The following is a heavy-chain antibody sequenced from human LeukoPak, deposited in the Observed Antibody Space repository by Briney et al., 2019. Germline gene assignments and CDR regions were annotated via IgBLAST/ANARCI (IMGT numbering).Heavy chain of an antibody. D-gene: IGHD3-9*01. J-gene: IGHJ4*02. Sequence: KSGGSLRLSCAASGFTFSSYSMNWVRQAPGKGLEWVSSISSSSSYIYYADSVKGRFTISRDKAKNSLYLQMNSLRAEDTAVYYCATSTGGYFDWLLSLPTPAEFDYWGQGTLVTVSS. V-gene: IGHV3-21*01. CDR2: ISSSSSYI. CDR1: GFTFSSYS. CDR3: ATSTGGYFDWLLSLPTPAEFDY.